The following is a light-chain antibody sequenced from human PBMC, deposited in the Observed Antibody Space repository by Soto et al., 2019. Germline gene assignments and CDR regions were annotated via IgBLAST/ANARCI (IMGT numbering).Light chain of an antibody. CDR3: SSYTGSSTL. Sequence: QSALTQPASVSGSPGQSITISCTGTSSDVGGYNYVSWYQQHPGKAPKLMIYAVTDWPSGVSSRFSDSKSGNTASLTISGPVAEDQAAYYCSSYTGSSTLVGTWT. J-gene: IGLJ1*01. V-gene: IGLV2-14*01. CDR2: AVT. CDR1: SSDVGGYNY.